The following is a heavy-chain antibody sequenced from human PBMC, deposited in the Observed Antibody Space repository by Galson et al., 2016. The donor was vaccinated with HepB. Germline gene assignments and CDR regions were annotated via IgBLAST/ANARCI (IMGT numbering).Heavy chain of an antibody. CDR3: AREGYSSGWAPAFDD. CDR1: GIAFSNSI. D-gene: IGHD6-25*01. J-gene: IGHJ4*02. Sequence: SLRLSCAASGIAFSNSIMHWVRQAPGMGPEWVAGMSFDGYSKSYLDAVKGRFTISRDDSKKTLYLQMDSLRAEDTALYYCAREGYSSGWAPAFDDWGQGTLVTVSS. V-gene: IGHV3-30-3*01. CDR2: MSFDGYSK.